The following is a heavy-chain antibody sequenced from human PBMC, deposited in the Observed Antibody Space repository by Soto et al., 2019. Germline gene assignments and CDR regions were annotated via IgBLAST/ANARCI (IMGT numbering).Heavy chain of an antibody. D-gene: IGHD3-22*01. CDR3: AKDYYDSSGYYYVLYYFDY. V-gene: IGHV3-23*01. Sequence: GGSLRLSCAASGFTFSSYATSWVRQAPGKGLEWVSAISGSGGSTYYADSVKGRFTISRDNSKNTLYLQMNSLRAEDTAVYYCAKDYYDSSGYYYVLYYFDYWGQGTLVTVSS. CDR2: ISGSGGST. J-gene: IGHJ4*02. CDR1: GFTFSSYA.